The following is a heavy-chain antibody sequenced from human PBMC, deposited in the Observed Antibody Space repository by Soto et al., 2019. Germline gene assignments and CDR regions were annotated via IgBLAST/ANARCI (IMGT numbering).Heavy chain of an antibody. CDR2: ISNSGGST. D-gene: IGHD3-3*01. CDR1: EFTFDFYA. V-gene: IGHV3-23*01. Sequence: GGSLRRSCAASEFTFDFYAMTWVRQAPGKGLEWVSTISNSGGSTYYADSVKGRFTISRDNSKNTLYLQMNSLRAEDTAVYYCAKQIVSDFWSGSRATFDYWGQGTLVTVSS. J-gene: IGHJ4*02. CDR3: AKQIVSDFWSGSRATFDY.